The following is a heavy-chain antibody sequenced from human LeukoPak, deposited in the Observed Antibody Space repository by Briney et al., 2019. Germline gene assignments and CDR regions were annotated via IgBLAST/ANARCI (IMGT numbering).Heavy chain of an antibody. J-gene: IGHJ4*02. Sequence: GGSLRLSCAASGFTFGSYAMTWVRQALGKGLEWVSVITGSESSTYYADSVRGRFTISRDNPKNTLYLQMNSLRADDTAVYYCAKHRGSGVAGTGGVESWGQGTLVTVSS. D-gene: IGHD6-19*01. CDR1: GFTFGSYA. CDR2: ITGSESST. V-gene: IGHV3-23*01. CDR3: AKHRGSGVAGTGGVES.